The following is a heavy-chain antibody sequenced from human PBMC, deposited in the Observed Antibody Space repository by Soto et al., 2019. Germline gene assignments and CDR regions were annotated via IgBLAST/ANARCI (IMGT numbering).Heavy chain of an antibody. Sequence: GGSLRLSCAASGFSLSDSYMSWIRQAPGKGLEWISSISGSGNAINFADSVRGRFTISRDYAKNSLYLQMNSLRAEDTAVYYCARMFSRYDPLYYFDYWGQGTLVTVSS. J-gene: IGHJ4*02. CDR3: ARMFSRYDPLYYFDY. D-gene: IGHD1-1*01. CDR1: GFSLSDSY. V-gene: IGHV3-11*01. CDR2: ISGSGNAI.